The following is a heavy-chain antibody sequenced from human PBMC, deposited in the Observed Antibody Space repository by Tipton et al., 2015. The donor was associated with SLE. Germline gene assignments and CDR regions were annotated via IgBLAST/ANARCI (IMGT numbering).Heavy chain of an antibody. CDR2: IYRGGNT. V-gene: IGHV3-66*02. D-gene: IGHD6-13*01. CDR1: GFTVSTHY. Sequence: SLRLSCAASGFTVSTHYMSWVRQAPGKGLELVSVIYRGGNTFYTDFVKGRFTISRDNSKNTLYLQMNSLRAEDTAVYYCAKDLRHRFGSWFYYYYGMDVWGQGTTVTVSS. CDR3: AKDLRHRFGSWFYYYYGMDV. J-gene: IGHJ6*02.